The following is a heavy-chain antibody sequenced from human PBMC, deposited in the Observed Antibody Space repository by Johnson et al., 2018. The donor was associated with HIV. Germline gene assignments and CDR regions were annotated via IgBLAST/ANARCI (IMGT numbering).Heavy chain of an antibody. CDR3: ARPDYGDYLAFDI. Sequence: VQLVESGGGVVQPGGSLRLSCAASGFTFSNAWMHWVRQAPGKGLVWVSRMNGDGKSTTYADSVKGRFTISRDNAKNTLYLQMNSLRAEDTAVYYCARPDYGDYLAFDIWGQGTMVIVSS. CDR2: MNGDGKST. V-gene: IGHV3-74*02. J-gene: IGHJ3*02. D-gene: IGHD4-17*01. CDR1: GFTFSNAW.